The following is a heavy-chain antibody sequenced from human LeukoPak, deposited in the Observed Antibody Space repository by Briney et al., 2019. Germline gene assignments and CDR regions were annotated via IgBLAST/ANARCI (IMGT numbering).Heavy chain of an antibody. CDR2: IRDTGDST. V-gene: IGHV3-23*01. J-gene: IGHJ5*02. Sequence: PGGSLRLSCAASGFIFRNYAKSWVRQAPGKGLEWVSGIRDTGDSTFYADSVKGRFTISRDNAKNSLYLQMNSLRAEDTAVYYCAREGVYSYGLGHWFDPWGQGTLVTVSS. D-gene: IGHD5-18*01. CDR1: GFIFRNYA. CDR3: AREGVYSYGLGHWFDP.